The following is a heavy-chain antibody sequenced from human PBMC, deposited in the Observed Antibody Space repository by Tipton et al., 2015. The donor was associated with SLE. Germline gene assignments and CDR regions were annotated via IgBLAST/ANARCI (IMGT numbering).Heavy chain of an antibody. CDR2: VFHTGNA. CDR1: GYSISSGYY. V-gene: IGHV4-38-2*01. Sequence: TLSLTCAVSGYSISSGYYWGWIRQPPGKGLEWIGSVFHTGNAYYNPSLKSRVTISVDTSTSKNQFSLKLSSVTAADTAVYHCGLVAAGTRFDYWGQGTLVTVSS. D-gene: IGHD6-13*01. J-gene: IGHJ4*02. CDR3: GLVAAGTRFDY.